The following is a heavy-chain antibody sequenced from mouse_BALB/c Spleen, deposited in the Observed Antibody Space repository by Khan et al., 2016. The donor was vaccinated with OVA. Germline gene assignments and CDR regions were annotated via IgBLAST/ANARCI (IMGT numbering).Heavy chain of an antibody. D-gene: IGHD2-4*01. Sequence: VQLQQSGPELMKPGASVKMSCKASDSSFTDYYMHWMKQSHGKSLEWIGYIDPFNGSTTYNQKFKGKATLTVDKSSSTAYIRLNSLTSEDSAVYYCARNGITTWFAYWGQGTLVTVSA. CDR1: DSSFTDYY. CDR2: IDPFNGST. V-gene: IGHV1S135*01. J-gene: IGHJ3*01. CDR3: ARNGITTWFAY.